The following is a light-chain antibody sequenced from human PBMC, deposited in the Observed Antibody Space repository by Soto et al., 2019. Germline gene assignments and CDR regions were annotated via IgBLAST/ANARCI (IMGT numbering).Light chain of an antibody. J-gene: IGKJ1*01. V-gene: IGKV3-20*01. CDR2: GAS. Sequence: EIVLTQSPGTLSLSPGERATLSCRASQSVISSYLAWYQQKPGQAPRLLIYGASSRATGIPGRFSGSGSGTDFTLTISDVQPEDFALYYCHQRQSWPRTFGQGTKVDIK. CDR1: QSVISSY. CDR3: HQRQSWPRT.